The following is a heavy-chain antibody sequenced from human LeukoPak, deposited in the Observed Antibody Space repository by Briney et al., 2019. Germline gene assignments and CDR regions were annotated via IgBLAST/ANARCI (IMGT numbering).Heavy chain of an antibody. Sequence: SVKVSCKASGGTFSSHAISWVRQAPGQGLEWMGGIIPIFGIAKYAQKFQGRVTITADESTSTAYMELRSLRSEDTAVYYCARDSSEFRSLIPHWGQGTLITVSS. J-gene: IGHJ1*01. CDR3: ARDSSEFRSLIPH. V-gene: IGHV1-69*13. CDR2: IIPIFGIA. CDR1: GGTFSSHA. D-gene: IGHD2-21*01.